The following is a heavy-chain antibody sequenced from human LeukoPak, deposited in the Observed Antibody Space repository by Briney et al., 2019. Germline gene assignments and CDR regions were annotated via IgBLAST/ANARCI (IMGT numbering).Heavy chain of an antibody. CDR2: ILGDGSST. CDR3: TRGRIASSYYYFDY. V-gene: IGHV3-74*01. Sequence: GGSLRLSCAASGFTFNGYWMHWVRQAPGQGLVWVSRILGDGSSTTYADSVKGRFTIPRDNAKNTLYLQMNSLRAEDTAVYYCTRGRIASSYYYFDYWGQGTLVTASS. CDR1: GFTFNGYW. J-gene: IGHJ4*02. D-gene: IGHD6-13*01.